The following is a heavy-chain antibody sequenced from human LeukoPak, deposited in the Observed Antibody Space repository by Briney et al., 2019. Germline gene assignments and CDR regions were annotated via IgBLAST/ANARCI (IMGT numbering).Heavy chain of an antibody. V-gene: IGHV3-30*18. CDR2: ISYDGSNK. CDR1: GFTFSSYG. J-gene: IGHJ5*02. Sequence: PGGSLRLSCAASGFTFSSYGMHWVRQAPGKGLEWVAVISYDGSNKYYADSVKGRFTISRDNSKNTLYLQMNSLRAEDTAVYYCAKDAYCSSTSCRYNWFDPWSQGTLVTVSS. D-gene: IGHD2-2*01. CDR3: AKDAYCSSTSCRYNWFDP.